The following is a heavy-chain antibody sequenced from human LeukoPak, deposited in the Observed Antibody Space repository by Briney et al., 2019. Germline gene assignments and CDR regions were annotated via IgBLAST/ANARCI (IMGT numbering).Heavy chain of an antibody. D-gene: IGHD6-13*01. CDR2: IYYSGST. J-gene: IGHJ5*02. CDR3: ARDRGSPHEGSSSWFDP. Sequence: SETLSLTCTVSGGSISSYYWSWIRQPPGKGLEWIGYIYYSGSTYYNPSLKSRVTISVDTSKNQFSLKLSSVTAADTAVYYCARDRGSPHEGSSSWFDPWGQGTLVTVSS. V-gene: IGHV4-59*01. CDR1: GGSISSYY.